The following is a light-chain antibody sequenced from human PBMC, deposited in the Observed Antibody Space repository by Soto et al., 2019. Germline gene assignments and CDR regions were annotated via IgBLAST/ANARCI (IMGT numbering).Light chain of an antibody. CDR2: KAS. V-gene: IGKV1-5*03. CDR1: QSISSW. CDR3: QQDNSYPIT. Sequence: DIQMTQSPSTLSASVGDRVTITCRASQSISSWLAWYQQKPWKAPQPQIYKASILECGVPSRFSGSGSGTEFTPTISSLQPDDFATYYCQQDNSYPITFGQGTRLEIK. J-gene: IGKJ5*01.